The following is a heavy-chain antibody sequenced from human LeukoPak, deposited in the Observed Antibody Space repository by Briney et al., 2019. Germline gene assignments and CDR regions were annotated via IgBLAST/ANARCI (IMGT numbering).Heavy chain of an antibody. CDR2: IYSGGST. CDR1: GFTFSSNA. Sequence: GGSLRLSCAASGFTFSSNAMSWVRQAPGKGLEWVSIIYSGGSTYYADSVKGRFTISRDNSKNTLYLQMNSLRAEDTAVYYCASQLGYSSLVDYWGQGTLVTVSP. CDR3: ASQLGYSSLVDY. J-gene: IGHJ4*02. D-gene: IGHD5-18*01. V-gene: IGHV3-53*01.